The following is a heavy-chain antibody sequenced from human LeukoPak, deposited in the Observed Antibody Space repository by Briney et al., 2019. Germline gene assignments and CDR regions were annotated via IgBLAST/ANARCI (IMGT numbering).Heavy chain of an antibody. V-gene: IGHV3-23*01. CDR1: GFTFSSYA. Sequence: GGSLRLSCAASGFTFSSYAMSWVSQAPGKGLEWVSAISGSGGSTYYADSVKGRFTISRDNSKNTLYLQMNSLRAEDTAVYYCAARSLSGSLDYWGQGTLVTVSS. CDR3: AARSLSGSLDY. CDR2: ISGSGGST. D-gene: IGHD3-22*01. J-gene: IGHJ4*02.